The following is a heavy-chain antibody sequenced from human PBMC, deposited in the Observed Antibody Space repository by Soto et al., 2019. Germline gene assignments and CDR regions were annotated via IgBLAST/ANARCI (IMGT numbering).Heavy chain of an antibody. Sequence: SETLSLTCTVSGGSISSYYWSWIRQPPGKGLEWIGYIYYSGSTNYNPSLKSRVTISVDTSKNQFSLKLSSVTAADTAVYYCARLFPPINYYGSVHYYYYYMDVWGKGTTVTVSS. V-gene: IGHV4-59*08. CDR1: GGSISSYY. CDR3: ARLFPPINYYGSVHYYYYYMDV. J-gene: IGHJ6*03. CDR2: IYYSGST. D-gene: IGHD3-10*01.